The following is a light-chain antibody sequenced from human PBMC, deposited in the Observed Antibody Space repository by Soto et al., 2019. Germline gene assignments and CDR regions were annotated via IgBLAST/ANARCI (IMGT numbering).Light chain of an antibody. CDR1: QTISSW. CDR2: KAS. V-gene: IGKV1-5*03. J-gene: IGKJ1*01. Sequence: DIQMTQSPSTLSGSVGDRVTITCRASQTISSWLAWYQQKPGKAPKLLIYKASTLKSGVPSRFSGSGSGTEFSLTISSLQPDDVATYYCQHYNSSSEAFGQGTKV. CDR3: QHYNSSSEA.